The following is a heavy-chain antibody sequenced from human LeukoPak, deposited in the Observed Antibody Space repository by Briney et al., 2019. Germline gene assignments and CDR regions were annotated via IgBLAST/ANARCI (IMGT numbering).Heavy chain of an antibody. V-gene: IGHV5-51*01. J-gene: IGHJ4*02. CDR2: IYPGDSGT. CDR1: GYSFTSCW. Sequence: GESLKISCKGSGYSFTSCWIGWVRQMPGKGLEWMGIIYPGDSGTRYSPSFQGQVTISADKSISTAYLQWSSLKASDTAMYYCARGSRLDCSSTSCYFFWGQGTLVTVSS. CDR3: ARGSRLDCSSTSCYFF. D-gene: IGHD2-2*01.